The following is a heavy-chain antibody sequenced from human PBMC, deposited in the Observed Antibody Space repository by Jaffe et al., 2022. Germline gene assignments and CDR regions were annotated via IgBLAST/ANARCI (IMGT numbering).Heavy chain of an antibody. CDR2: ISSSSSYI. Sequence: EVQLVESGGGLVKPGGSLRLSCAASGFTFSSYSMNWVRQAPGKGLEWVSSISSSSSYIYYADSVKGRFTISRDNAKNSLYLQMNSLRAEDTAVYYCAREGYDYRSDYWGQGTLVTVSS. D-gene: IGHD4-17*01. CDR3: AREGYDYRSDY. J-gene: IGHJ4*02. CDR1: GFTFSSYS. V-gene: IGHV3-21*01.